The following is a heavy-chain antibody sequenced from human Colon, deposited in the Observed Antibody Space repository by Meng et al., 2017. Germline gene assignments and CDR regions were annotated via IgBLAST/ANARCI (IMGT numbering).Heavy chain of an antibody. CDR3: ARGYSSGISFDY. D-gene: IGHD6-19*01. CDR2: VNPNSNYG. Sequence: LVNVGAGLKEPGASGKFSCKVSGYNFTGYYLHWVRQAPGEGLEWMGRVNPNSNYGNYAQKFQGRVTMTRDTSISTAYMELSRLRSDDTALYYCARGYSSGISFDYWGQGTLVTVSS. V-gene: IGHV1-2*06. CDR1: GYNFTGYY. J-gene: IGHJ4*02.